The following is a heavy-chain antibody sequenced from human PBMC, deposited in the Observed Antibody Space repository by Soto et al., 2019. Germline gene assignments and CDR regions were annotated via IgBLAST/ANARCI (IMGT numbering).Heavy chain of an antibody. CDR3: ARSSVHIAAAGRLDL. J-gene: IGHJ5*02. CDR1: GFAFRSHA. V-gene: IGHV3-30*14. D-gene: IGHD6-13*01. CDR2: ISSDGATK. Sequence: GGSLRLSCTASGFAFRSHAMQWVRQAPGKGLEWVAVISSDGATKYVADSLKGRFTISRDNFESTMSLQMNNLRPEDTALYYCARSSVHIAAAGRLDLWGPGTLVTVSS.